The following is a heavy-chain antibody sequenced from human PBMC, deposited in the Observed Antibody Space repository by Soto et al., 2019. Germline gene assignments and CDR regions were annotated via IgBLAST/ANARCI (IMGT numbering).Heavy chain of an antibody. CDR1: GYTFISYG. Sequence: QVQLVQSGAEVKKPGASVKVTCKASGYTFISYGFSWVRQAPGQGLEWMGWISAYNGNTNYAQKFQGRVTMTTDTSTRTAHMELRSLRPDDTAVYYCARDIVVVTATYGMDVWGQGTTVTVSS. D-gene: IGHD2-21*02. CDR2: ISAYNGNT. V-gene: IGHV1-18*04. CDR3: ARDIVVVTATYGMDV. J-gene: IGHJ6*02.